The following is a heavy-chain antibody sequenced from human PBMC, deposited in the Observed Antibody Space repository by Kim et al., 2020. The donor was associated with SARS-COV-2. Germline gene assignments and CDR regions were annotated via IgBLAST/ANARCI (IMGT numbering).Heavy chain of an antibody. V-gene: IGHV4-34*01. J-gene: IGHJ4*02. D-gene: IGHD3-22*01. CDR3: ASHYYDSSGYYMVD. Sequence: NPSLKSRVTISVDTSKNQFSLKLSSVTAADTAVYYCASHYYDSSGYYMVDWGQGTLVTVSS.